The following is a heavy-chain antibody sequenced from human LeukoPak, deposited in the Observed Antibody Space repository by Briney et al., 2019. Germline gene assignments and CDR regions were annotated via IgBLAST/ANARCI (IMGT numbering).Heavy chain of an antibody. CDR3: ALRPKAGLNLFDP. Sequence: SGPTQLKPTQPLTLTYTFSGFSLPTSGVGGGWIRQPPGEALEWLALIYWNDDKRYSPSLKTRLTITKDTSKNQVVLTMTNMDPVDTATYYCALRPKAGLNLFDPGGQGTLVTVSS. CDR1: GFSLPTSGVG. J-gene: IGHJ5*02. V-gene: IGHV2-5*01. CDR2: IYWNDDK.